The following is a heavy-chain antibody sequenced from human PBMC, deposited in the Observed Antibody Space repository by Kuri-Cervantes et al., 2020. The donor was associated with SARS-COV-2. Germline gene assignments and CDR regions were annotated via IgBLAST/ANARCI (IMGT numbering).Heavy chain of an antibody. CDR1: GYSFGAYY. J-gene: IGHJ3*02. V-gene: IGHV1-2*02. D-gene: IGHD1-1*01. CDR2: ISPDNGAT. CDR3: AGGNPATTDAFDI. Sequence: ASVKVSCKASGYSFGAYYIHRLRQAPGQRPQWIGWISPDNGATHSGQKVLGRITMTRDTSTSTVFMELRDLSFDDTATYYCAGGNPATTDAFDIWGQGTMVTVSS.